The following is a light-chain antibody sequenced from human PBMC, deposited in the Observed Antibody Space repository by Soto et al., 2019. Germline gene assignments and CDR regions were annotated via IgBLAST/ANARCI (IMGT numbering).Light chain of an antibody. V-gene: IGLV2-23*01. CDR1: SSTVGGFNV. CDR2: EGI. J-gene: IGLJ1*01. Sequence: LTQPASVSGSPGQSITISCTGTSSTVGGFNVVSWYQQHPGKAPKVIIYEGIKRPSGISNRFSGSNSGSTASLTISGLQAEDEADYYCCSYVGATTYVFGTGTKVTVL. CDR3: CSYVGATTYV.